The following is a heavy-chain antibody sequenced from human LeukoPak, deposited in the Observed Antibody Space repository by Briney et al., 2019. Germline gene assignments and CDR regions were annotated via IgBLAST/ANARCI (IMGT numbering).Heavy chain of an antibody. CDR3: AKSIEYSTSGKVDY. J-gene: IGHJ4*02. CDR2: IIGSGGST. Sequence: PSETLSLTCAVSGGSISSGGYSWSWVRQAPGKGLEWVSGIIGSGGSTYYADSVKGRFTISRDNSENTLYLQMSSLRAEDTAMYYCAKSIEYSTSGKVDYWGQGTQVTVSS. V-gene: IGHV3-23*01. D-gene: IGHD6-6*01. CDR1: GGSISSGGYS.